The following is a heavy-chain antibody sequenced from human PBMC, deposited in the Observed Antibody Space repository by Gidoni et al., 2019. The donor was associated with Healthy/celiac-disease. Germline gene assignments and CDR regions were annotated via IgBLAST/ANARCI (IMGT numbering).Heavy chain of an antibody. V-gene: IGHV3-30*18. Sequence: QVQLVESGGGVVQPGRSLRLSCAASGFPFSSYGMHWVLQAPGKGLEWVAVLSYDGSNKYYADSVKGRFTISRDNSKNTLYLQRNSLRAEDTAVYYCAKDGIAVADNNYYYYYMDVWGKGTTVTVSS. D-gene: IGHD6-19*01. CDR2: LSYDGSNK. CDR1: GFPFSSYG. CDR3: AKDGIAVADNNYYYYYMDV. J-gene: IGHJ6*03.